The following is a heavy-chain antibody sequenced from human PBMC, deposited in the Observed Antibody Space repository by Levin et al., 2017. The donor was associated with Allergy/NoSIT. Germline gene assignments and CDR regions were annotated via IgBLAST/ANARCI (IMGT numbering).Heavy chain of an antibody. Sequence: GGSLRLSCVASGFIFSDYYMDWVRQAPGKGLEWVGRSRNKANSYTTVYAASVTGRFTVSRHDANNSLFLQMNTLKTEDTAMYYCARGGSSSPYYFDLWGRGTLVTVSS. CDR1: GFIFSDYY. J-gene: IGHJ2*01. D-gene: IGHD6-6*01. CDR3: ARGGSSSPYYFDL. V-gene: IGHV3-72*01. CDR2: SRNKANSYTT.